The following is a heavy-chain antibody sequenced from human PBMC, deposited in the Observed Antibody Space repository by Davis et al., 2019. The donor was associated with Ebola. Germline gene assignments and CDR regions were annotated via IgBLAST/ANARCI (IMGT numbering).Heavy chain of an antibody. CDR2: ISSSSSYI. Sequence: GESLKISCAASGFTFSIYGMNWVRQAPGKGLEWVSSISSSSSYIYQADSVKGRFTISRDNAKNSLYLQMNSLRAEDTAVYYCARVPAYPAYYGMDVWGQGTTVTVSS. J-gene: IGHJ6*02. D-gene: IGHD3-16*01. V-gene: IGHV3-21*01. CDR1: GFTFSIYG. CDR3: ARVPAYPAYYGMDV.